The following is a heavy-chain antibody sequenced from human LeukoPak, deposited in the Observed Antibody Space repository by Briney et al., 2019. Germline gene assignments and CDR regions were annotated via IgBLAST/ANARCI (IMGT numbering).Heavy chain of an antibody. CDR3: ARQGSSLGYYFDY. CDR2: IYHSGST. D-gene: IGHD1-26*01. J-gene: IGHJ4*02. V-gene: IGHV4-38-2*01. CDR1: GYSISSGYY. Sequence: PSETLSLTCAVSGYSISSGYYWGWIRPPPGKGLEWIGSIYHSGSTYYNPSLKSRVTISVDTSKNQFSLKLSSVTAADTAVYYCARQGSSLGYYFDYWGQGTLVTVSS.